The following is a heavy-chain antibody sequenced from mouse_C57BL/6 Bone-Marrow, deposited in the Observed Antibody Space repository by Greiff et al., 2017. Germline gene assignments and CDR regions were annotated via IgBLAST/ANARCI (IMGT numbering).Heavy chain of an antibody. CDR2: IGPGSGST. CDR3: ERGEGIYYCGSSQYYFDY. J-gene: IGHJ2*01. CDR1: GYTFTDYY. Sequence: QVQLQQSGAELVKPGASVKISCKASGYTFTDYYINWVKQRPGQGLEWIGKIGPGSGSTYYNEKFKGKATLTADKSSSTAYVQLSSLTSEDSAVYFCERGEGIYYCGSSQYYFDYWGQGPTRTVSS. D-gene: IGHD1-1*01. V-gene: IGHV1-77*01.